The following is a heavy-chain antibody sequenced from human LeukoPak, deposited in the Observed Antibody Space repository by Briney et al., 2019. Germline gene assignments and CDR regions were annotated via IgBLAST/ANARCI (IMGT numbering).Heavy chain of an antibody. CDR1: GYTFTSYG. D-gene: IGHD3-10*01. CDR3: ARDRDYGSGRIPGQNDAFDI. J-gene: IGHJ3*02. V-gene: IGHV1-18*01. Sequence: GASVKVFCKASGYTFTSYGISWVRQAPGQGLEWMGWISAYNGNTNYAQKLQGRVTMTTDTSTSTAYMELRSLRSDDTAVYYCARDRDYGSGRIPGQNDAFDIWGQGTMVTVSS. CDR2: ISAYNGNT.